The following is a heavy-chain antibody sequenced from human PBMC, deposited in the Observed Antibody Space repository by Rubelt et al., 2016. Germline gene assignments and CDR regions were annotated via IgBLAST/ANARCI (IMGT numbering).Heavy chain of an antibody. CDR2: IYYSGSP. CDR3: ARDRNWNDGIDY. J-gene: IGHJ4*02. Sequence: QLQLQESGPGLVKPSETLSLTCTVSGGSISSSSYYWGWIRQPPGKGLEWVGSIYYSGSPYYNPALKSAGTISVDTSKNQFSLRLSSVTAADTAGYYCARDRNWNDGIDYWGQGTLVTVSS. CDR1: GGSISSSSYY. D-gene: IGHD1-1*01. V-gene: IGHV4-39*07.